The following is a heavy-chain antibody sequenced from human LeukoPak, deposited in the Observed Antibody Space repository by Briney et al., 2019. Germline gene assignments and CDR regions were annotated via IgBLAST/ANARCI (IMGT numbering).Heavy chain of an antibody. CDR1: ASTFTFNN. J-gene: IGHJ4*02. CDR3: ARDHHGGFDY. CDR2: INPNSDGR. V-gene: IGHV1-2*02. Sequence: ASVTLSFNSSASTFTFNNIHWVRQAPGPGLEWMGWINPNSDGRNYAQKFKARVTMTRDTSINTAYMELSRLRPDDTAIFYCARDHHGGFDYGGQGTLVTASS. D-gene: IGHD2-15*01.